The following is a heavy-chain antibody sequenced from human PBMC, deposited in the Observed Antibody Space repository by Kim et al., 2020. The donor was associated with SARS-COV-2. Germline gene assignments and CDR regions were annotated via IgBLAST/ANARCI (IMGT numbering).Heavy chain of an antibody. CDR1: GFDFTRYG. V-gene: IGHV3-33*08. J-gene: IGHJ4*02. Sequence: GGSLRLSCEASGFDFTRYGFHWVRQAPGKGLEWVGNIWEQGEVKIYGQAVQGRFTISRDDHNNMMYLEMNSLMAEDTALYYCARETMEGGMSLDSWGQGTQVTVSS. D-gene: IGHD1-1*01. CDR2: IWEQGEVK. CDR3: ARETMEGGMSLDS.